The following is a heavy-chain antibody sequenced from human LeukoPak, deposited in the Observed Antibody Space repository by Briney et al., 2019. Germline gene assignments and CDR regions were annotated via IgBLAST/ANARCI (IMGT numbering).Heavy chain of an antibody. CDR2: IYYSGST. Sequence: SETLSLTCTVSGGSISSYYWSWIRQPPGKGLEWIGYIYYSGSTNYNPSLKSRVTISVDMSKNQFSLKLSSVTAADTAVYYCARTLSEYSSSSLGYWGQGTLVTVSS. V-gene: IGHV4-59*01. D-gene: IGHD6-6*01. CDR3: ARTLSEYSSSSLGY. J-gene: IGHJ4*02. CDR1: GGSISSYY.